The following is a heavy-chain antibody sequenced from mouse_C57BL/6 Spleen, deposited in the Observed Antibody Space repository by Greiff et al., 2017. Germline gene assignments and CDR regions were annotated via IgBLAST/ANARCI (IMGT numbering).Heavy chain of an antibody. D-gene: IGHD1-1*01. CDR2: IDPHSGGT. J-gene: IGHJ2*01. CDR1: GYTFTSYW. CDR3: AGVGGDYAFDY. V-gene: IGHV1-72*01. Sequence: QVQLQQSGAELVKPGASVKLSCKASGYTFTSYWMHWVKQRPGRGLEWIGRIDPHSGGTKYNEKFKSKATLTVDKSSSTAYMQLSSLTSEDSAVXCGAGVGGDYAFDYWGQGTTLTVSS.